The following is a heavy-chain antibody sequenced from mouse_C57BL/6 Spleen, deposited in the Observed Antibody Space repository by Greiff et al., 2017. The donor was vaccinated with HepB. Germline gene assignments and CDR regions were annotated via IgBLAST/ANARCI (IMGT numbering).Heavy chain of an antibody. D-gene: IGHD3-2*01. CDR2: IDPETGGT. CDR3: TRRETALFAY. J-gene: IGHJ3*01. Sequence: QVQLQQSGAELVRPGASVTLSCKASGYTFTDYEMHWVKQTPVHGLEWIGAIDPETGGTAYNQKFKGKAILTADKSSSTAYMELRSLTSEDSAVYYCTRRETALFAYWGQGTLVTVSA. CDR1: GYTFTDYE. V-gene: IGHV1-15*01.